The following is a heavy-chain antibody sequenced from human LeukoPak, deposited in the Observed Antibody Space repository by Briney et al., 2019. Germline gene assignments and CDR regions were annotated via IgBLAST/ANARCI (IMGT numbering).Heavy chain of an antibody. V-gene: IGHV4-39*02. D-gene: IGHD6-13*01. CDR3: AKDRAAAGTFYYFDY. J-gene: IGHJ4*02. CDR2: IFDSGRT. Sequence: SETLSHTCTVSSASISSNSSYWGWIRQPPGKGLEWIGSIFDSGRTYYNPSLKSRLTISVGTATNQFSLKLTSVTAADTAVYYCAKDRAAAGTFYYFDYWGQGTLVTVSS. CDR1: SASISSNSSY.